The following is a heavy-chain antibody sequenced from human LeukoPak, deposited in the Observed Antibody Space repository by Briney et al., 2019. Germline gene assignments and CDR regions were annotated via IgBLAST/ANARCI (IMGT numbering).Heavy chain of an antibody. J-gene: IGHJ5*02. CDR3: ARVLLRTGIPEGFDP. V-gene: IGHV1-2*02. Sequence: ASVKVSCKASGHTFGDHYMHWLRQAPGQGLEWMGWINPNSGGTKYAQRFQGRVTMTRDTSISTAYMERRRLRSDDTAVYYCARVLLRTGIPEGFDPWGQGTLVTVSS. D-gene: IGHD1-14*01. CDR2: INPNSGGT. CDR1: GHTFGDHY.